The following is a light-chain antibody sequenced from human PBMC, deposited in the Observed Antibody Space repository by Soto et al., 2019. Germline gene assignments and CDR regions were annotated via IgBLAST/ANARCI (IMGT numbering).Light chain of an antibody. CDR2: AAS. CDR3: QQSYSTPPGT. J-gene: IGKJ1*01. Sequence: DIQMTQSPSSLSASVGDRVTITCRASQSISNYLNWYQQKPGKAPRVLIYAASSLQSGVPSRFSGSGSGTDFTLTISSLQPEDFATYYCQQSYSTPPGTFGQGTKVDIK. CDR1: QSISNY. V-gene: IGKV1-39*01.